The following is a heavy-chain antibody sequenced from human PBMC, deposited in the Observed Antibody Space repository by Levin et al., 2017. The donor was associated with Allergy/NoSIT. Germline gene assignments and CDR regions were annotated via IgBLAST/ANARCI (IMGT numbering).Heavy chain of an antibody. Sequence: PSETLSLTCTVSGGSISSYYWNWIRHPAGRGLEWIGRIYTSGTTDYNPSLKSRVTMSVDTSKNHFSLKLSSVTAADTAVYYCARDRDLDYYDSRPEHYFDNWGQGTLVTVSS. V-gene: IGHV4-4*07. D-gene: IGHD3-22*01. J-gene: IGHJ4*02. CDR2: IYTSGTT. CDR1: GGSISSYY. CDR3: ARDRDLDYYDSRPEHYFDN.